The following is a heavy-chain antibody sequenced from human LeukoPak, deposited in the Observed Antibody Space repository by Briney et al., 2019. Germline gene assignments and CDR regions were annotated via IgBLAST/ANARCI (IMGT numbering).Heavy chain of an antibody. CDR1: GGTFSSYA. V-gene: IGHV1-69*01. CDR2: IIPIFGTA. Sequence: SVKVSCKASGGTFSSYAISWVRQAPGQGLEWMGGIIPIFGTANCAQKFQGRVTITADESTSTAYMELSSLRSEDTAVYYCARGAYYDILTGYPEEFDYWGQGTLVTVSS. J-gene: IGHJ4*02. D-gene: IGHD3-9*01. CDR3: ARGAYYDILTGYPEEFDY.